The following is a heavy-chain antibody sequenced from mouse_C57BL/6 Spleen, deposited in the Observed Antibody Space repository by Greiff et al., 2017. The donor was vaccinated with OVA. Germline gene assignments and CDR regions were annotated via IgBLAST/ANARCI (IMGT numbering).Heavy chain of an antibody. Sequence: VKLQESGPELVKPGASVKISCKASGYAFSSSWMNWVKQRPGKGLEWIGRIYPGDGDTNYNGKFKGKATLTADKPSSTAYMQLSSLTSEDSAVYCGATPVFYYYGSGDYWGQGTLVTVSA. J-gene: IGHJ3*01. CDR1: GYAFSSSW. V-gene: IGHV1-82*01. CDR3: ATPVFYYYGSGDY. CDR2: IYPGDGDT. D-gene: IGHD1-1*01.